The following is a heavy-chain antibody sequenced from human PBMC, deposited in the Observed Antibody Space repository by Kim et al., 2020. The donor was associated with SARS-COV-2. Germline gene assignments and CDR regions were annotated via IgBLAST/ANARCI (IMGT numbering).Heavy chain of an antibody. CDR1: GGSISSSSYY. J-gene: IGHJ4*02. CDR2: IYYSGST. Sequence: SETLSLTCTVSGGSISSSSYYWGWIRQPPGKGLEWIGSIYYSGSTYYNPSLKSRVTISVDTSKNQFSLKLSSVTAADTAVYYCARDSLDYWGQGTLVTVSS. CDR3: ARDSLDY. V-gene: IGHV4-39*07.